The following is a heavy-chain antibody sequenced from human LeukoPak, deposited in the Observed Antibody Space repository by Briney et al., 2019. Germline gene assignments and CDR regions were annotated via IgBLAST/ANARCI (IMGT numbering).Heavy chain of an antibody. J-gene: IGHJ6*03. Sequence: GGSLRLSCAASGFTFSSYWMSWVRQAPGKGLEWVANIKQDGSEKYYVDSVKGRFTISRDNAKNSLYLQMNSLRAEDTAVYYCARVAAAYYYYYMDVWGKGTTVTVSS. CDR3: ARVAAAYYYYYMDV. V-gene: IGHV3-7*01. CDR2: IKQDGSEK. D-gene: IGHD6-13*01. CDR1: GFTFSSYW.